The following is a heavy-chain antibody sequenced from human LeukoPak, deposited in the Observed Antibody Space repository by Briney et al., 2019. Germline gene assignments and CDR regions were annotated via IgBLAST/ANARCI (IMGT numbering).Heavy chain of an antibody. Sequence: SETLSLTCAVYSGSFSGYCWSWIRQPPGKGLEWIGEINHSGSTNYNPSLKSRVTISVDTSRNQFSLKLSSVTAADTAVYYCARHIAAPYHYGMDVWGQGTTVTVSS. CDR3: ARHIAAPYHYGMDV. D-gene: IGHD6-6*01. CDR2: INHSGST. CDR1: SGSFSGYC. J-gene: IGHJ6*02. V-gene: IGHV4-34*01.